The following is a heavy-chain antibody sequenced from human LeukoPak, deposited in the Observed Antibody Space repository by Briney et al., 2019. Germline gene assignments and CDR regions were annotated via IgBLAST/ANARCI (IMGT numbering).Heavy chain of an antibody. CDR1: GFTFSDYH. V-gene: IGHV3-11*01. D-gene: IGHD3-22*01. CDR2: VSSSGGTI. J-gene: IGHJ4*02. Sequence: GGSLRLSCAASGFTFSDYHMSWIRQASGKGLEWVSFVSSSGGTISYADSVKGRFSISRDNAKKSLYLQMNSLRAEDTAVYYCARGPVSSSGFFDYWGQGTLVTVSS. CDR3: ARGPVSSSGFFDY.